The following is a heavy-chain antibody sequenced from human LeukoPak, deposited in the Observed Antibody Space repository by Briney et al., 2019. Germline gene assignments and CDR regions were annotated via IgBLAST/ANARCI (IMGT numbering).Heavy chain of an antibody. CDR2: INPSGGTT. V-gene: IGHV1-46*01. Sequence: ASVKVSCKASGYTFTSSYMHWVRQPPGQGLEWMGIINPSGGTTIYAQKFQGRVTMTRDMSTSTVYMELSSLRSEDTAVYYCARSQRRDFGRHFDYWGQGNLVTVSS. J-gene: IGHJ4*02. CDR1: GYTFTSSY. CDR3: ARSQRRDFGRHFDY. D-gene: IGHD1-1*01.